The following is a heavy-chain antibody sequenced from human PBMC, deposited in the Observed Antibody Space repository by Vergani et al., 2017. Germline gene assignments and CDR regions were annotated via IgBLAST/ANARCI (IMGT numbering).Heavy chain of an antibody. CDR3: ARLYGRDSSRSKYFDY. CDR1: GYSFTNYW. D-gene: IGHD3-22*01. V-gene: IGHV5-51*01. Sequence: EVQLVQSGAEVKKPGESLNISCQISGYSFTNYWIGWVRQMPGKGLEWMGIIHPADSDTRYSPSFQGQVTISVDKSISTAYLQQSSLRASDSAMYYCARLYGRDSSRSKYFDYWGQGTLVTVSS. CDR2: IHPADSDT. J-gene: IGHJ4*02.